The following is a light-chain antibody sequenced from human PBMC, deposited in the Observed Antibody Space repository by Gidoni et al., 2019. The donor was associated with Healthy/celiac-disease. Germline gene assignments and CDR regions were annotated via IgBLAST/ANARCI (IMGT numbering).Light chain of an antibody. CDR1: SSDVGGYNY. V-gene: IGLV2-14*01. Sequence: QSALTQPASVSGSPGQSITISCTGTSSDVGGYNYVSWYQQHPGKDPKLMIYEVSNRPSGVSNRFSGSKSGNTASLTISGLQAEDEADYYCSSYTSSSILFGTGTKVTVL. CDR2: EVS. CDR3: SSYTSSSIL. J-gene: IGLJ1*01.